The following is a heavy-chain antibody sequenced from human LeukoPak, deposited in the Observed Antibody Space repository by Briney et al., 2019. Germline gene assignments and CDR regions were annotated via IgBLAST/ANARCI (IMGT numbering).Heavy chain of an antibody. D-gene: IGHD5-18*01. V-gene: IGHV1-2*02. Sequence: GASVKVSCKTSGYTFTDFYFYWLRQAPGLGLEWVGWIFPRNGDTNYAQKFQDRVTLTRDTSISTAYMELSRLTSDDTAIYYCARDGDSPMVDFDYWGQGTLVTVSS. CDR3: ARDGDSPMVDFDY. CDR2: IFPRNGDT. CDR1: GYTFTDFY. J-gene: IGHJ4*02.